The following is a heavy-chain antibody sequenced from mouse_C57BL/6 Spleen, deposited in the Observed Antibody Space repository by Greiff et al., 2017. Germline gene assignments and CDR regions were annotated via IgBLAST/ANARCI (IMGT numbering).Heavy chain of an antibody. CDR2: ISSGSSTL. CDR1: GFTFSDYG. CDR3: AKNGFAY. J-gene: IGHJ3*01. D-gene: IGHD1-1*01. Sequence: EVMLVESGGGLVKPGGSLKLSCAASGFTFSDYGMHWVRQAPEKGLEWVAYISSGSSTLYYADTVKGRFTIPRDNAKNTLFLQMTSLGSEDTAMYYCAKNGFAYWGQGTLVSVSA. V-gene: IGHV5-17*01.